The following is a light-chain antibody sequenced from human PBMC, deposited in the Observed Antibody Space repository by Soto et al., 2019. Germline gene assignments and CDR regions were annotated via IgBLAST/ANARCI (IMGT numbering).Light chain of an antibody. Sequence: AIQMTQSPSSVPASVGDRVTITCRASQGIRNDLGWYQQKPGKAPKLLIYDASTLQSGVPSRFSGSGSGTEFTLTISSLQPEDFATYYCLQDFNYPRTFGQGTKVGIK. CDR1: QGIRND. CDR2: DAS. J-gene: IGKJ1*01. V-gene: IGKV1-6*01. CDR3: LQDFNYPRT.